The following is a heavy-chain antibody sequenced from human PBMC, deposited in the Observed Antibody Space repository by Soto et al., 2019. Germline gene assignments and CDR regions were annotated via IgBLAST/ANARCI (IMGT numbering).Heavy chain of an antibody. V-gene: IGHV3-23*01. CDR2: ISGSGGST. Sequence: GGSLRLSCAASGFAFSSYAMSWVRQAPGKGLEWVSAISGSGGSTYYADSVKGRFTISRDNSKNTLYLQMNSLRAEDTAVYYCAKGSNYYDGSGYYYWGQGTLVTVSS. CDR3: AKGSNYYDGSGYYY. CDR1: GFAFSSYA. J-gene: IGHJ4*02. D-gene: IGHD3-22*01.